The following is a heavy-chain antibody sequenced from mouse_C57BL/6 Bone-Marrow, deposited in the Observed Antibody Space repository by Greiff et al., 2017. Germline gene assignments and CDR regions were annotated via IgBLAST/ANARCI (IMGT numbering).Heavy chain of an antibody. CDR1: GFTFSSYG. J-gene: IGHJ3*01. CDR3: ARRGYYGSSPSY. CDR2: ISSGGSYT. Sequence: EVQLQQSGGDLVKPGGSLKLSCAASGFTFSSYGMSWVRQTPDKRLEWVATISSGGSYTYYPDSVKGRFTISRDNAKNTLYLQMSSLKSEDTAMYYCARRGYYGSSPSYWGQGTLVTVSA. V-gene: IGHV5-6*01. D-gene: IGHD1-1*01.